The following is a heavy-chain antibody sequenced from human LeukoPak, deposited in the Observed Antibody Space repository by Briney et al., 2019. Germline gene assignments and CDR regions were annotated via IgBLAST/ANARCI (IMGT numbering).Heavy chain of an antibody. Sequence: SVKVSCKASGYTFTSYAMNWVRQSPGQGLEWMGGIIPIFGTANYAQKFQGRVTITADESTSTAYMELSSLRSEDTAVYYCARGRGYSYGYSYYYYYMDVWGKGTTVTISS. CDR1: GYTFTSYA. CDR3: ARGRGYSYGYSYYYYYMDV. V-gene: IGHV1-69*13. D-gene: IGHD5-18*01. CDR2: IIPIFGTA. J-gene: IGHJ6*03.